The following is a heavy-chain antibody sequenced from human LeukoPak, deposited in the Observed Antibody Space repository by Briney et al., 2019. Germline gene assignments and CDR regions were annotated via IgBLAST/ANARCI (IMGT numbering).Heavy chain of an antibody. D-gene: IGHD2-15*01. Sequence: GGSLRLSCAASGFTFSSYAMTWIRQSPGMGLEWVATITGGGFVSFYADSVKGRFTISRDSSKDTLYLQMNSLRAEDTAVYYCARGGSVVAATTDAFDIWGQGTMVTVSS. CDR1: GFTFSSYA. CDR3: ARGGSVVAATTDAFDI. J-gene: IGHJ3*02. V-gene: IGHV3-23*01. CDR2: ITGGGFVS.